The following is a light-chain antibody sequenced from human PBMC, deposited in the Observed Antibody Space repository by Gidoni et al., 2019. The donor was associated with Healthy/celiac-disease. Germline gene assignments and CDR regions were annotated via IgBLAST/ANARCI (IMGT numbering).Light chain of an antibody. J-gene: IGKJ1*01. V-gene: IGKV1-27*01. CDR1: QGISNY. CDR3: QKYNSAPWT. Sequence: DIQMPQSPSSLSASVGDRVTITCRASQGISNYLAWYQQKPGKVPKLLIYAASTLQSGVPSRFSGSGSGTDFTFTISSLQPEDVATYYCQKYNSAPWTFXQXTKVEIK. CDR2: AAS.